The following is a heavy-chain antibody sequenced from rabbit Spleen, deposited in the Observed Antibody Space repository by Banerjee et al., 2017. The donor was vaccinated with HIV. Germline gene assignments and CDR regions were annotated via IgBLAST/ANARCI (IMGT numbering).Heavy chain of an antibody. D-gene: IGHD2-1*01. CDR1: GFSFSDRDV. CDR3: ARSYYSWNGDVTYPTRFNL. J-gene: IGHJ4*01. V-gene: IGHV1S45*01. Sequence: QEQLEESGGGLVKPEGSLTLTCKASGFSFSDRDVMCWVRQAPGRGLEWIACINTATGKAVDANWAKDQFNNSKTSSNAATLQMTSLTAADTATCSCARSYYSWNGDVTYPTRFNLWDQGTLVIVS. CDR2: INTATGKA.